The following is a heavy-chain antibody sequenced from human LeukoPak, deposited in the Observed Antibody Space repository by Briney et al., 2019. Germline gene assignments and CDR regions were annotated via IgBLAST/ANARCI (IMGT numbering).Heavy chain of an antibody. CDR3: AREETRYYYYYGMDV. V-gene: IGHV4-61*01. CDR2: IYYSGST. CDR1: GGSVSSGSYY. J-gene: IGHJ6*02. Sequence: PSETLFLTCTVSGGSVSSGSYYWSWIRQPPGKGLEWIGYIYYSGSTNYNPSLKSRVTISVDTSKNQFSLKLSSVTAADTAVYYCAREETRYYYYYGMDVWGQGTTVTVSS.